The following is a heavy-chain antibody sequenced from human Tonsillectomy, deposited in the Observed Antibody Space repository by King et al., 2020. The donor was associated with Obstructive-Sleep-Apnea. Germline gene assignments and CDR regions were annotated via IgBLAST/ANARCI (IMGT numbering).Heavy chain of an antibody. CDR2: ISYDGSNK. J-gene: IGHJ4*02. CDR1: GFTFSSYA. Sequence: VQLVESGGGVVQPGRSLRLSCAASGFTFSSYAMHWVRQAPGKGLEWVAVISYDGSNKYYADSVKGRFTISRDNSKNTLYLQMNSLRAEDTAVYYCAGEGRREFDYWGQGTLVTVSS. V-gene: IGHV3-30*04. D-gene: IGHD6-6*01. CDR3: AGEGRREFDY.